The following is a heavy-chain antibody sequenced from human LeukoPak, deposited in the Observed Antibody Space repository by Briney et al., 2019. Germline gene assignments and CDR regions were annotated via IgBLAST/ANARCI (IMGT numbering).Heavy chain of an antibody. CDR3: ARDPVAGHYVDY. D-gene: IGHD6-19*01. Sequence: SQTLSPTCAISGDSVSSNSAAWNWIRQSPSRGLEWLGRAYYRSKWYNDYAISVKSRITINPDTSKNQFSLHLNSVTPEDTAVYYCARDPVAGHYVDYWGQGTLVTVSS. CDR1: GDSVSSNSAA. V-gene: IGHV6-1*01. J-gene: IGHJ4*02. CDR2: AYYRSKWYN.